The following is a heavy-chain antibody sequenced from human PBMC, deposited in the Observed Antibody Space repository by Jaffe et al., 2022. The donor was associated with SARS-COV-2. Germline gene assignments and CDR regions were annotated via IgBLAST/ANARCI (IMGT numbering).Heavy chain of an antibody. CDR2: ISGSGGST. CDR1: GFTFSSYA. V-gene: IGHV3-23*01. Sequence: EVQLLESGGGLVQPGGSLRLSCAASGFTFSSYAMSWVRQAPGKGLEWVSAISGSGGSTYYADSVKGRFTISRDNSKNTLYLQMNSLRAEDTAVYYCAKDLNPHVHYYDSSGYLEFDYWGQGTLVTVSS. CDR3: AKDLNPHVHYYDSSGYLEFDY. D-gene: IGHD3-22*01. J-gene: IGHJ4*02.